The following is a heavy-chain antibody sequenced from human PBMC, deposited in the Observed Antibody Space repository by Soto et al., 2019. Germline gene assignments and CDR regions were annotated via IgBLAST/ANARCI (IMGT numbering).Heavy chain of an antibody. CDR1: GFTFSSYG. D-gene: IGHD5-18*01. V-gene: IGHV3-30*18. CDR2: KSYDGSNK. Sequence: QVQLVESGGGVVQPGRSLRLSCAASGFTFSSYGMHWVRQAPGKGLEWVAVKSYDGSNKYYADSVKGRFTISRDNSKNTLYLQMNSLRAEDTAVYYCAKEVRGYSYGLDYWGQGTLVTVSS. J-gene: IGHJ4*02. CDR3: AKEVRGYSYGLDY.